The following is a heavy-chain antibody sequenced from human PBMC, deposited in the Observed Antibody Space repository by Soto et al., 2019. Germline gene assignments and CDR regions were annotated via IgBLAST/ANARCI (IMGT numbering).Heavy chain of an antibody. CDR3: ARLRIATNNYKWFDP. J-gene: IGHJ5*02. D-gene: IGHD2-21*01. V-gene: IGHV4-31*03. CDR1: GAALNSGSYY. CDR2: IYVTGAV. Sequence: PLETLSLTCIVSGAALNSGSYYWIWIRQVPGKGLEWIGHIYVTGAVDYNPSLRDRITISQDTSERQFSLNLRLVTAADTAVYYCARLRIATNNYKWFDPWGQGTLVTVSS.